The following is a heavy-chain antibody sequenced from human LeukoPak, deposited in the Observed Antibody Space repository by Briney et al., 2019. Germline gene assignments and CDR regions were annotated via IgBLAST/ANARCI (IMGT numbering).Heavy chain of an antibody. CDR1: GGSISSYY. D-gene: IGHD5-18*01. Sequence: SETLSLTCTVSGGSISSYYWSWIRQPPGKGLEWIGYIYYSGSTNYNPSLKSRVTISVDTSKNHFSLKLSSVTAADTAVYYCARSGYSYGADAFDIWGQGTMVPVSS. CDR2: IYYSGST. J-gene: IGHJ3*02. V-gene: IGHV4-59*01. CDR3: ARSGYSYGADAFDI.